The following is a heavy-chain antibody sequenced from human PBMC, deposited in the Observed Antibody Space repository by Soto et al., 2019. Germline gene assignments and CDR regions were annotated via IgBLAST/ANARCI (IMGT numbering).Heavy chain of an antibody. D-gene: IGHD3-22*01. CDR2: IYPSDSDT. CDR1: GYSFANYW. Sequence: GESLKISCSGSGYSFANYWIGWVRQMPGKGLEWMGIIYPSDSDTRYSPSFQGQVTISADKSISTAYLQWNSLKASDTAMYFCARGDSSDYSTATPADYWGQGTLVPVSS. V-gene: IGHV5-51*01. J-gene: IGHJ4*02. CDR3: ARGDSSDYSTATPADY.